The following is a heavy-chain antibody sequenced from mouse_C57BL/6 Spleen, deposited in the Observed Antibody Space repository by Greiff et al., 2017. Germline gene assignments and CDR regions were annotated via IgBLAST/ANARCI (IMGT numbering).Heavy chain of an antibody. D-gene: IGHD2-4*01. J-gene: IGHJ1*03. CDR1: GYTFTSYW. Sequence: QVQLQQSGAELVKPGASVKLSCKASGYTFTSYWMHWVKQRPGQGLEWIGMIHPNSGSTNYNEKFKSKATLTVDKSSSTAYMQLSSLTSEDSAVYYCAREIYDYDDGNWYFDVWGTGTTVTVSS. CDR3: AREIYDYDDGNWYFDV. CDR2: IHPNSGST. V-gene: IGHV1-64*01.